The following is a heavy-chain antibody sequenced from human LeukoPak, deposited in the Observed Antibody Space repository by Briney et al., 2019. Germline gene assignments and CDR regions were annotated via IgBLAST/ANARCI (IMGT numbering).Heavy chain of an antibody. J-gene: IGHJ3*02. D-gene: IGHD6-13*01. CDR1: GGSISSYY. V-gene: IGHV4-59*08. CDR3: ARRAAPGGASGYSSSWHTRSAFDI. Sequence: SETLSLTCTVSGGSISSYYWSWIRQPPGKGLEWIGYIYYSGNTNYNPSLKSRVTISVDTSKNQFSLKLSSVTAADTAVYYCARRAAPGGASGYSSSWHTRSAFDIWGQGTMVTVSS. CDR2: IYYSGNT.